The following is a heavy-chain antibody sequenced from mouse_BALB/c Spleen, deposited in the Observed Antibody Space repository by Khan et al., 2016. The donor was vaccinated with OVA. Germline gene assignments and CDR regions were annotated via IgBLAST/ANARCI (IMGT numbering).Heavy chain of an antibody. J-gene: IGHJ2*01. CDR3: ARNRESDYFDY. CDR2: ICAGGST. CDR1: GFSLTSYG. V-gene: IGHV2-9*02. Sequence: QVQLKESGPGLVAPSQSLYISCTVSGFSLTSYGIHWVRQPPGKGLEWLGIICAGGSTNYNSALLSRLSISKDNSRSQVFLKMNSLQTDDTAMYFCARNRESDYFDYWGQGTMVTVSA.